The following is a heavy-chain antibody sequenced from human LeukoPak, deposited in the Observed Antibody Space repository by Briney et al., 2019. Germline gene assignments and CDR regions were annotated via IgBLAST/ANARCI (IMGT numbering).Heavy chain of an antibody. CDR2: ISSSGSTI. CDR3: ARGVGGYWRGGNAFDI. Sequence: PGGSLRLSCAASGFTFSSYEMNWVRQAPGKGLEWVSYISSSGSTIYYADSVKGRFTISRDNAKNSLYLQMNSLRAEDTAVYYCARGVGGYWRGGNAFDIWGQGTMVTVSS. D-gene: IGHD1-26*01. V-gene: IGHV3-48*03. CDR1: GFTFSSYE. J-gene: IGHJ3*02.